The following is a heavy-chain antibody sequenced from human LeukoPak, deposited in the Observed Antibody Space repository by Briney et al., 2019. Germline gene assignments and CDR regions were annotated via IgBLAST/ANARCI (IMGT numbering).Heavy chain of an antibody. CDR2: ISSSSSYI. J-gene: IGHJ4*02. Sequence: GGSLRLSCAASGFTFSIYNMNWVRQAPGKGLEWVSSISSSSSYIYYADSVKGRFTISRDNAKNSLYLQMNSLRAEDTAVYYCARLTTTGTTPFDYWGQGTLVTVSS. V-gene: IGHV3-21*01. CDR1: GFTFSIYN. CDR3: ARLTTTGTTPFDY. D-gene: IGHD4-17*01.